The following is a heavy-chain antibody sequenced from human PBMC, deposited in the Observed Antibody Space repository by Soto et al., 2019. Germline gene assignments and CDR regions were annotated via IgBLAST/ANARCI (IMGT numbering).Heavy chain of an antibody. J-gene: IGHJ4*01. Sequence: ASVKVSCKASGYTFINHGISWVRQAPGQGLECMGWISGNNGNTKYARKFQGRVTMTTXTSXSXXXMXLRSLRSNDKAVYYCARDFYPLAYYFDYWGQ. CDR1: GYTFINHG. V-gene: IGHV1-18*01. CDR2: ISGNNGNT. CDR3: ARDFYPLAYYFDY.